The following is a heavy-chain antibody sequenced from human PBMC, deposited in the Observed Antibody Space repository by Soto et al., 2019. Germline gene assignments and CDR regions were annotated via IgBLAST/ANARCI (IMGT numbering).Heavy chain of an antibody. Sequence: SETLSLTCTVSGGSISSSSYYWCWIRHPPGKGLEWIGSIYYSGSTYYNPSLKSRVTISVGTSKNQFSLKLSSVTAADTAVYYRARDRNWNDGAFDIWGQGTMVT. CDR2: IYYSGST. J-gene: IGHJ3*02. V-gene: IGHV4-39*07. CDR1: GGSISSSSYY. CDR3: ARDRNWNDGAFDI. D-gene: IGHD1-1*01.